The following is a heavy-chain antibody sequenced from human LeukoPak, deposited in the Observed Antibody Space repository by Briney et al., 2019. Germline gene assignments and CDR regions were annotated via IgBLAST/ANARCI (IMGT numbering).Heavy chain of an antibody. J-gene: IGHJ4*02. CDR2: IYYSGST. CDR1: GGSISSYY. V-gene: IGHV4-59*01. D-gene: IGHD3-22*01. Sequence: SETLSLTCTVSGGSISSYYWSWIRQPPGKGLEWIGHIYYSGSTNYNPSLKSRVTISVDTSKNQFSLKLSSVTAADTAVYYCARLASSGYSGRGVDYWGQGTLVTVSS. CDR3: ARLASSGYSGRGVDY.